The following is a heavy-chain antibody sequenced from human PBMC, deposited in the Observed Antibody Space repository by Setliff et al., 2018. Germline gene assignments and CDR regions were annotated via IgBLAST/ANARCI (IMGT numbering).Heavy chain of an antibody. V-gene: IGHV3-15*01. CDR2: IKSESDGGAP. D-gene: IGHD3-10*01. CDR3: ATPALFTTGWFGYHGMDV. J-gene: IGHJ6*02. Sequence: PGGSLRLSCAASGFSFSSYAMSWVRQAPGKGLEWVGRIKSESDGGAPDYGAPVKGRFTISRDDSKNTLYLQMDSLNPEDTAIYYCATPALFTTGWFGYHGMDVWGQGITVTVSS. CDR1: GFSFSSYA.